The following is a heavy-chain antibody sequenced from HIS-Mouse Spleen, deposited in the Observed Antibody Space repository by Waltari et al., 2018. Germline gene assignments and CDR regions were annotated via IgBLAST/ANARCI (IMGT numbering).Heavy chain of an antibody. Sequence: QLQLQESGPGLVKPSETLPLTCPFSGGSITSRSYYGAGTGKPPGKGLEWIGSIYYSGSTYYNPSLKSRVTISVDTSKNQFSLKLSSVTAADTAVYYCAREIPYSSSWYDWYFDLWGRGTLVTVSS. D-gene: IGHD6-13*01. CDR2: IYYSGST. CDR1: GGSITSRSYY. CDR3: AREIPYSSSWYDWYFDL. J-gene: IGHJ2*01. V-gene: IGHV4-39*07.